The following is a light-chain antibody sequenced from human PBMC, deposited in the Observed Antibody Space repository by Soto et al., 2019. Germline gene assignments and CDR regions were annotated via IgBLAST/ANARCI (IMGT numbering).Light chain of an antibody. CDR3: QQSYSTPWT. V-gene: IGKV1-39*01. Sequence: DIQMTQSPSSLSGSAGDRVTITCRASQSISGYLNWYQQKPGKAPKVLMYGTSILHTGVSSRFSGSGSGTDFTLTINRLQPEDFATYYCQQSYSTPWTFGQGTKVEIK. CDR2: GTS. CDR1: QSISGY. J-gene: IGKJ1*01.